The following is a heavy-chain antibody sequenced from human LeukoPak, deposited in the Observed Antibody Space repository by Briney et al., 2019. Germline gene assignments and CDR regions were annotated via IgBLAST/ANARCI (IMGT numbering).Heavy chain of an antibody. J-gene: IGHJ5*02. Sequence: SETLSLTCTVSGGSISSSSYYWGWIRQPPGKGLECIGSIYYTGRSYYNPSLKSRVTISVDTSKNQFSLKLTSVTAADTAVYYCARHWSHSVAQFGRSYWFDPWGQGTLVTVSS. D-gene: IGHD2-15*01. CDR3: ARHWSHSVAQFGRSYWFDP. CDR1: GGSISSSSYY. V-gene: IGHV4-39*01. CDR2: IYYTGRS.